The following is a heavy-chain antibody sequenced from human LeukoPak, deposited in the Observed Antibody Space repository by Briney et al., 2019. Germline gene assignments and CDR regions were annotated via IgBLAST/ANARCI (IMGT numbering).Heavy chain of an antibody. J-gene: IGHJ4*02. V-gene: IGHV1-18*01. CDR1: GYSENFYG. CDR3: AGSIGYCTSNVCYLKY. Sequence: ASVKVSCKTSGYSENFYGITWVRQVAGQGLEWMGWISAQHGQTEYAPNSQDRVTMTTDTYTNTAYMELRSLRSDDTAVYYCAGSIGYCTSNVCYLKYWGQGTLVTVSS. CDR2: ISAQHGQT. D-gene: IGHD2-8*01.